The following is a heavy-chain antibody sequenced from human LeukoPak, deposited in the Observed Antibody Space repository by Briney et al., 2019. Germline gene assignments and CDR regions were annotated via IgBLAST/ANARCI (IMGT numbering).Heavy chain of an antibody. CDR2: ISYDGSNK. J-gene: IGHJ4*02. CDR1: GFTFSSYG. D-gene: IGHD6-13*01. V-gene: IGHV3-30*03. Sequence: GGSLRLSCAAPGFTFSSYGMHWVRQAPGEGLEWVAVISYDGSNKYYADSVKGRFTISRDNSRNTLYLQMNSLRAEDTAVYYCARDGFSSSWYGRALDYWGQGTLVTVSS. CDR3: ARDGFSSSWYGRALDY.